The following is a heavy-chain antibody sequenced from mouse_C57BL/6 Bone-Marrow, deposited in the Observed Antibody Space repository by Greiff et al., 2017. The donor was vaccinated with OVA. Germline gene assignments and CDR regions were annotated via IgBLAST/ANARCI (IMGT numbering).Heavy chain of an antibody. CDR3: ARHGSSYEDFDY. CDR1: GYTFTSYW. J-gene: IGHJ2*01. Sequence: QVHLQQPGAELVKPGASVKMSCKASGYTFTSYWITWVKQRPGQGLEWIGDIYPGSGSTNYNEKFKSKATLTVDTSSSTAYMQLSSLTSEDSAVYYCARHGSSYEDFDYWGQGTTLTVSS. D-gene: IGHD1-1*01. CDR2: IYPGSGST. V-gene: IGHV1-55*01.